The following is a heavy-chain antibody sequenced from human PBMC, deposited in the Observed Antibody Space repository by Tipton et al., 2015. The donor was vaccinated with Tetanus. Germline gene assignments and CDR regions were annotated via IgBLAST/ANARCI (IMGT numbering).Heavy chain of an antibody. CDR3: ARDRSDYIYYGMDV. D-gene: IGHD3-10*01. CDR2: IDPNSGGT. J-gene: IGHJ6*02. V-gene: IGHV1-2*02. CDR1: GYTFTGYY. Sequence: QLVQSGAEVKKPGASVKVSCKASGYTFTGYYIYWVRQAPGQGLEWMGWIDPNSGGTVYAQKFQGRVTMTRGTSISTAYMELRSLRSDDTAVYYCARDRSDYIYYGMDVWGPGTTVTVS.